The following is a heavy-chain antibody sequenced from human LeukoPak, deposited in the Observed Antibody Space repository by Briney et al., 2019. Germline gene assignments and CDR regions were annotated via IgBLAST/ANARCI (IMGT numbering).Heavy chain of an antibody. CDR1: GGSFTDYY. J-gene: IGHJ6*03. CDR3: ARSRVGTTSGHYYSMDV. D-gene: IGHD1-1*01. CDR2: INHSGST. Sequence: SETLSLTCAVYGGSFTDYYWTWIRQPPGKGLEWIGEINHSGSTNYSPSLNSRVTISVDTSKNQFSLKMTSVTAADTAIYYCARSRVGTTSGHYYSMDVWGKGTTVIVSS. V-gene: IGHV4-34*01.